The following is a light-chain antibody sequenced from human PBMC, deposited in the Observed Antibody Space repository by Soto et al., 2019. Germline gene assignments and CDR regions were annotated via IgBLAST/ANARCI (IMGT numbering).Light chain of an antibody. Sequence: QSVLTQPPSVSGAPGQRVIISCTGSSSNTGAGYDYHWYQHLPGTGPKLLIYGNSNRPSGVPDRFSGSKSGTSASLAITGLQAEDEADYYCQSYDSRMSVIFGGGTKLTVL. CDR3: QSYDSRMSVI. J-gene: IGLJ2*01. V-gene: IGLV1-40*01. CDR2: GNS. CDR1: SSNTGAGYD.